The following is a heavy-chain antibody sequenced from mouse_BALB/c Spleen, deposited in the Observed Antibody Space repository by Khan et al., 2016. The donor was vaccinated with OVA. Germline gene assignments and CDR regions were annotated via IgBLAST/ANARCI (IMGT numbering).Heavy chain of an antibody. J-gene: IGHJ4*01. CDR3: ARGNYYGYAMDY. V-gene: IGHV3-2*02. CDR2: ISYSGST. D-gene: IGHD1-1*01. Sequence: EVQLQESGPGLVKPSQSLSLTCTVTGYSITSDYAWNWIRQFPGNKLEWMGYISYSGSTSYNPSLKSRISITRDTSKNQSFLQLNSVTTEDTATYYCARGNYYGYAMDYWGQGTSVTVSS. CDR1: GYSITSDYA.